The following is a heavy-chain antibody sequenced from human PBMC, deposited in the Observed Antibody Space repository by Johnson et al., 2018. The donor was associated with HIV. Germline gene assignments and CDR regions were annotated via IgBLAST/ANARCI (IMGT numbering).Heavy chain of an antibody. V-gene: IGHV3-30*02. J-gene: IGHJ3*02. D-gene: IGHD6-19*01. CDR1: GFSFSSYG. Sequence: QVQLVESGGGVVQPGGSLRLSCAASGFSFSSYGMHWVRQGPGRGLEWVAFIRYDGSEKYYADSVRGRFTISRDNSEDTAVYYCAKDQGKAGAAPDAFDIWGQGTMVTVSS. CDR2: IRYDGSEK. CDR3: FDI.